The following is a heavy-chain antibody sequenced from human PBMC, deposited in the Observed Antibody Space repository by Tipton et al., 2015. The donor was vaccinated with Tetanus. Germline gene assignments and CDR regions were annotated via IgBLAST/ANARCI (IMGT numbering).Heavy chain of an antibody. CDR1: GGSISSGGYY. D-gene: IGHD4-17*01. J-gene: IGHJ4*02. CDR3: ARDTSCDYPSSPCWYFDY. CDR2: IYYSGST. V-gene: IGHV4-31*03. Sequence: TLSLTCTVSGGSISSGGYYWSWIRQHPGKGLEWIGYIYYSGSTYYNPSLKSRVTISVDTSKNQFSLKLSSVTAADTAVYYCARDTSCDYPSSPCWYFDYWGQGTLVTVSS.